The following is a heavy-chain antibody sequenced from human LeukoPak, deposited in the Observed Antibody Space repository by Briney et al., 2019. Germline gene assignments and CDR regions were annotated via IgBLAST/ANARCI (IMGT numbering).Heavy chain of an antibody. CDR2: ISGGGDNT. D-gene: IGHD1-1*01. Sequence: GGSLRLSCAASGFTFSRYAMSWIRQAPGKGLDWVSAISGGGDNTYYADSVKGRFTISRDNSKNTLYLQMNSLRAEDTAIYYCAKPRAMTTGVGRYFDLWGRGSLVTVSS. CDR1: GFTFSRYA. CDR3: AKPRAMTTGVGRYFDL. V-gene: IGHV3-23*01. J-gene: IGHJ2*01.